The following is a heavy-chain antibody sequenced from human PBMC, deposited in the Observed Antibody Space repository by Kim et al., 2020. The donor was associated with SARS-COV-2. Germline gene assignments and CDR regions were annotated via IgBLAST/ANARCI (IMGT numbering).Heavy chain of an antibody. Sequence: ASVKVSCKASGYTFTSYAMHWVRQAPGQRLEWMGWINAGNGNTKYSQKFQGRVTITRDTSASTAYMELSSLRSEDTAVYYCARSMGDYDYVWGSYRNWFDPWGQGNLVTVSS. J-gene: IGHJ5*02. CDR2: INAGNGNT. V-gene: IGHV1-3*01. CDR3: ARSMGDYDYVWGSYRNWFDP. CDR1: GYTFTSYA. D-gene: IGHD3-16*02.